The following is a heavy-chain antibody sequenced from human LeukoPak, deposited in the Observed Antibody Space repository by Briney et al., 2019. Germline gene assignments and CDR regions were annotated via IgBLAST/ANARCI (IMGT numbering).Heavy chain of an antibody. D-gene: IGHD6-13*01. CDR1: GYTFTDYY. CDR2: IDPYSGDT. J-gene: IGHJ4*02. Sequence: ASVKVSCKASGYTFTDYYIHWVRQAPGQGLVWMGWIDPYSGDTKYAQKIKGRVTMTRDTTISTVYMDLSRLTSDDTAVYFCASDIAASGSFDYWGLGTLVTVSS. V-gene: IGHV1-2*02. CDR3: ASDIAASGSFDY.